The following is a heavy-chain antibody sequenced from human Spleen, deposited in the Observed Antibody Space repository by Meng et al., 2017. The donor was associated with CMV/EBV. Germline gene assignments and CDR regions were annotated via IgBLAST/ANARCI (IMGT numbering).Heavy chain of an antibody. J-gene: IGHJ4*02. CDR2: IHPHRGDT. D-gene: IGHD1-1*01. V-gene: IGHV1-2*02. Sequence: ASVKVSCKASGYTFTAHYFHWVRQAPGQGLEWMGWIHPHRGDTNYAQKFQGRVTLATDTVTRTAHMELRSLRSDDTAVYYCARGGRTTGASADYWGQGTLVTVSS. CDR3: ARGGRTTGASADY. CDR1: GYTFTAHY.